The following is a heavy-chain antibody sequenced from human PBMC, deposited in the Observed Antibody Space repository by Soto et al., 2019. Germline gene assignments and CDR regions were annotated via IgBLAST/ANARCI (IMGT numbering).Heavy chain of an antibody. D-gene: IGHD2-8*01. CDR2: IYPADSDT. J-gene: IGHJ4*02. CDR3: ARLMVSTPNFDH. V-gene: IGHV5-51*01. CDR1: GYTFTSYW. Sequence: HGESLKISCKASGYTFTSYWIGWVRQMPGKGLELMGIIYPADSDTRYSPSFQGQVTISADKSINTAYLQWRTLEASDTAMYYCARLMVSTPNFDHWGQGALVTVSS.